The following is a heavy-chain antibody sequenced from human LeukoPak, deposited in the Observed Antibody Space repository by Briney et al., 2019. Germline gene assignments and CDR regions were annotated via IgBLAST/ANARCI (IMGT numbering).Heavy chain of an antibody. D-gene: IGHD3-10*01. CDR2: ISDSGAST. J-gene: IGHJ6*03. Sequence: GASLRLSCAASGFRFNTSAMSWVRQAPGKGLEWVSGISDSGASTFYADSVKGRFTISRDPSKNTLFLQMNSLRAEDTAVYYCAKGGTWSYYYYYMDVWGKGTTVTVSS. CDR1: GFRFNTSA. CDR3: AKGGTWSYYYYYMDV. V-gene: IGHV3-23*01.